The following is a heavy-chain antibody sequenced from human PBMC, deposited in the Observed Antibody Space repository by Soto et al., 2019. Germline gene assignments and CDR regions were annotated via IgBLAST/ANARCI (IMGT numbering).Heavy chain of an antibody. J-gene: IGHJ4*02. CDR1: GFTFSSYA. CDR2: ISGSGGST. CDR3: AKLHSMVRGVIIDY. V-gene: IGHV3-23*01. Sequence: GGSLRLSCAASGFTFSSYAMSWVRQAPGKGLEWVSAISGSGGSTYYADSVKGRFTISRDNSKNTLYLQMNGLRAEDTAVYYCAKLHSMVRGVIIDYWGQGTLVTVSS. D-gene: IGHD3-10*01.